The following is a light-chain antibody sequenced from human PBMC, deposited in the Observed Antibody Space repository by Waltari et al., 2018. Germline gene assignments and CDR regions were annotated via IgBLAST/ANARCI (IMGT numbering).Light chain of an antibody. V-gene: IGKV3-15*01. CDR2: GAS. J-gene: IGKJ1*01. CDR3: QQYYALPRT. Sequence: EIVMTQSPATLSVSPGERATLSCRASQSVSSNLAWYQQKPGQAPRLLIDGASTRATGIPARFSGSGSGTEFTLTITSLQAEDVAVYYCQQYYALPRTFGQGTKVEI. CDR1: QSVSSN.